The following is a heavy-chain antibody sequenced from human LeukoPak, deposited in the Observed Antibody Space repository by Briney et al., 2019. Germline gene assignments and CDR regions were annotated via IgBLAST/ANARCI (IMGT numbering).Heavy chain of an antibody. CDR3: ARGWDVSPPGGY. J-gene: IGHJ4*02. D-gene: IGHD1-26*01. CDR2: INAGNGNT. Sequence: ASVKVSCKASGYTFTSYDTHWVRQAPGQRLEWMGWINAGNGNTKYSQKFQGRVTITRDTSASTVYMELGSLRSEDTAVYYCARGWDVSPPGGYWGQGTLVTVSS. CDR1: GYTFTSYD. V-gene: IGHV1-3*01.